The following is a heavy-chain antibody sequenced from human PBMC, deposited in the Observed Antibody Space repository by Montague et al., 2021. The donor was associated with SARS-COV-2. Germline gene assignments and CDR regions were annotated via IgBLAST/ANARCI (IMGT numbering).Heavy chain of an antibody. Sequence: SETLSLTCVVSDSSLSSSPSWSWVRQSPGKGLEWVGETFLSGFPXYNPSVKSRVNISLDDSRIQFSLRLTSVTAADTAVYFCASGGLGNRVFDYWGQGALVTVSS. D-gene: IGHD3/OR15-3a*01. CDR1: DSSLSSSPS. CDR2: TFLSGFP. J-gene: IGHJ4*02. V-gene: IGHV4/OR15-8*01. CDR3: ASGGLGNRVFDY.